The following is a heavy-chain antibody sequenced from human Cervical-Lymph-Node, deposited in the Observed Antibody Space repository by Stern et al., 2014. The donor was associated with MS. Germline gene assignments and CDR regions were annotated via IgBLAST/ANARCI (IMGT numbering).Heavy chain of an antibody. V-gene: IGHV3-30*01. J-gene: IGHJ4*02. CDR3: LGATPPGGY. CDR1: GFTFSSYA. Sequence: QVQLGQSGGGVVQPGRSLRLSCAASGFTFSSYAMHWVRQAPGKGLEWVAVISYDGSNKYYADSVKGRFTISRDNSKNTLYLQMNSLRAEDTAVYYCLGATPPGGYWGQGTLVTVSS. CDR2: ISYDGSNK. D-gene: IGHD2-15*01.